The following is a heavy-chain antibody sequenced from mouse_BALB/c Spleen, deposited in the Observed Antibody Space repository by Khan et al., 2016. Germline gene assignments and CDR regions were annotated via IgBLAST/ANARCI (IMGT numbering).Heavy chain of an antibody. V-gene: IGHV8-12*01. CDR1: GFSLSTSGMG. D-gene: IGHD2-13*01. CDR2: IYWDDDK. Sequence: QVTLKESGPGILQPSQTLSLTCSFSGFSLSTSGMGVSWIRQPSGKGLEWLAHIYWDDDKRYHPSLKSRLTIPKDTSSNQVFLKITSVDTADTATYYCAADDSFAYWGQGTLVTVSA. CDR3: AADDSFAY. J-gene: IGHJ3*01.